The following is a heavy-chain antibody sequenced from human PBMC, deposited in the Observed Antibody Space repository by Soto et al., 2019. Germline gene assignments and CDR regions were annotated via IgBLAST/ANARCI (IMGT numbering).Heavy chain of an antibody. J-gene: IGHJ4*02. CDR3: AIRDYYDNSAYVH. CDR2: MNPKSGKT. CDR1: GYTFTTYD. V-gene: IGHV1-8*01. Sequence: QVQLVQSGAEVKKPGASVKVSCKASGYTFTTYDINWVRQATGQGLEWMGWMNPKSGKTGYIEKFQGRFTMTRDTSISTAYMELSSLRSEDTAVYYCAIRDYYDNSAYVHWGQGSLVTVSP. D-gene: IGHD3-22*01.